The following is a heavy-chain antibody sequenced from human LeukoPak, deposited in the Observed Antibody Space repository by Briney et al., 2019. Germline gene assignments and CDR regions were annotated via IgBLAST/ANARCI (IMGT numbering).Heavy chain of an antibody. CDR3: ARAWSSEWQQLAAYDAVDI. V-gene: IGHV3-23*01. J-gene: IGHJ3*02. Sequence: PVGSLRLSCAASVFTFRSYAISWVRQPPRKGLEWVSTISDSCGSTYYADSVKGRFTISRDNSKNTLYLQMNSLRAEDTAVYYCARAWSSEWQQLAAYDAVDIWGQGTMVTVSS. CDR1: VFTFRSYA. D-gene: IGHD6-13*01. CDR2: ISDSCGST.